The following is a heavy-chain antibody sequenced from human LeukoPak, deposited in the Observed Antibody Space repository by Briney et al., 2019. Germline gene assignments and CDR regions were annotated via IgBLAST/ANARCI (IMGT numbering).Heavy chain of an antibody. CDR2: IYYSGST. J-gene: IGHJ4*02. CDR1: GGSISSYY. CDR3: ARRTYGGKWTFDY. D-gene: IGHD4-23*01. V-gene: IGHV4-59*08. Sequence: LETLSLTCTVSGGSISSYYWSWIRQPPGKGLEWIGYIYYSGSTNYNPSLKSRVTISVDTSKNQFSLKLSSVTAADTAVYYCARRTYGGKWTFDYWGQGTLVTVSS.